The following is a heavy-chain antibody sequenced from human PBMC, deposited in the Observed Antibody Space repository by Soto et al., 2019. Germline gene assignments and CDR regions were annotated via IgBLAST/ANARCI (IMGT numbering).Heavy chain of an antibody. CDR2: INAGNGNT. CDR3: ARMGDNGGYDIMTGYYNDAFDI. Sequence: ASVKVSCKASGYTFTSYAMHWVRQAPGQRLEWMGWINAGNGNTKYSQKFQGRVTMTRDTSASTAYMELRSLRSDDTAVYYCARMGDNGGYDIMTGYYNDAFDIWGQGTMVTVS. D-gene: IGHD3-9*01. V-gene: IGHV1-3*01. CDR1: GYTFTSYA. J-gene: IGHJ3*02.